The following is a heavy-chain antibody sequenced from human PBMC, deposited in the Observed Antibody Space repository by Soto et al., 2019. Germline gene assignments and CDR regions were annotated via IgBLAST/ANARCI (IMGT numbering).Heavy chain of an antibody. CDR3: ATDEYSSSGYYYGMDV. V-gene: IGHV1-24*01. J-gene: IGHJ6*02. Sequence: ASVKVSWKVSGYTLTELSMHWVRQAPGKGLEWMGGFDPEDGETIYAQKFQGRVTMTEDTSTDTAYMELSSLRSEDTAVYYCATDEYSSSGYYYGMDVWGQGTTVTVSS. CDR1: GYTLTELS. CDR2: FDPEDGET. D-gene: IGHD6-6*01.